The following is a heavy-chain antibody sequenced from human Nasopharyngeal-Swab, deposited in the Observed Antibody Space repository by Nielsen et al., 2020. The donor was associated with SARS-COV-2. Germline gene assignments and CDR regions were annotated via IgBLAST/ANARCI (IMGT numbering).Heavy chain of an antibody. J-gene: IGHJ5*02. CDR1: GGSISSYY. V-gene: IGHV4-59*01. D-gene: IGHD3-3*01. CDR3: ARARTRTIFGVVGWFDP. CDR2: IYYSGST. Sequence: GSLRLSCTVSGGSISSYYWSWIRQPPGKGLEWIGYIYYSGSTNYNPSLKSRVTISVDTSKNQFSLKLSSVTAADTAVYYCARARTRTIFGVVGWFDPWGQGTLVTVSS.